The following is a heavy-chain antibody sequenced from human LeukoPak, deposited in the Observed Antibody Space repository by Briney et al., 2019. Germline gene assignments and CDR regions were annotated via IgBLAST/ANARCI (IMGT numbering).Heavy chain of an antibody. CDR2: ISWNSGSI. CDR1: GFTFDDYA. Sequence: GGSLRLSCAASGFTFDDYAMHWVRQAPGKGLEWVSGISWNSGSIGYADSVKGQFTISRDNAKNSLYLQMNSLRAEDTALYYCAKNYYGSGSSSYAFDYWGQGTLVTVSS. CDR3: AKNYYGSGSSSYAFDY. V-gene: IGHV3-9*01. J-gene: IGHJ4*02. D-gene: IGHD3-10*01.